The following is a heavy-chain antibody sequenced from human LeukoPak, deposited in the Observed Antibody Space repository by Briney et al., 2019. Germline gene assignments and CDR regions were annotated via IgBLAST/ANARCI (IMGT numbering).Heavy chain of an antibody. CDR2: IYYSGST. Sequence: SETLSLTCTVSGGSISSYYWGWIRQPPGKGLEWIGSIYYSGSTYYNPSLKSRVTISVDTSKNQFSLKLSSVTAADTAVYHCASITMVRGVIEVFDYWGQGTLVTVSS. D-gene: IGHD3-10*01. V-gene: IGHV4-39*07. CDR3: ASITMVRGVIEVFDY. J-gene: IGHJ4*02. CDR1: GGSISSYY.